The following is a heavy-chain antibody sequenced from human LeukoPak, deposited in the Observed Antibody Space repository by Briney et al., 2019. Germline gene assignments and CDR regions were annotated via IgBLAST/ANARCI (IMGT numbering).Heavy chain of an antibody. D-gene: IGHD3-16*01. CDR1: GFSFSSYW. V-gene: IGHV3-74*01. CDR3: ARGGGHSYAYHHY. Sequence: RGGSLRRSWAASGFSFSSYWVLWVRQAPGEGLVWVSHINGGGSTTRYADSVKGRLAISRDNAKNTLYLQMNSLRAEDTAVYYCARGGGHSYAYHHYWGQGTLVTVSS. CDR2: INGGGSTT. J-gene: IGHJ4*02.